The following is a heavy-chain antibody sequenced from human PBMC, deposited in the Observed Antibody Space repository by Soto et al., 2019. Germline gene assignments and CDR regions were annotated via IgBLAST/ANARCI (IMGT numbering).Heavy chain of an antibody. Sequence: PSETLSLTCTVSGGSISSYYWSWIRQPPGKGLEWIGYIYYSGSTNYNPSLKSRVTISVDTYKNQFSLKLSSVTAADTAVYYCASATIAARWGAQEPTFDYWGQGTLVTGSS. J-gene: IGHJ4*02. CDR2: IYYSGST. CDR3: ASATIAARWGAQEPTFDY. V-gene: IGHV4-59*01. CDR1: GGSISSYY. D-gene: IGHD6-6*01.